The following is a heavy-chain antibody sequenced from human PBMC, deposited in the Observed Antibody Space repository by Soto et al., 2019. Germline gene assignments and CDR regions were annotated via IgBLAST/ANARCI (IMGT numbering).Heavy chain of an antibody. CDR1: GYTFINYF. D-gene: IGHD3-16*01. J-gene: IGHJ3*01. CDR2: VDPRRGAA. V-gene: IGHV1-46*01. CDR3: AMPLIRNTVDL. Sequence: QAQLLQSGAEVKKPGASVKVSCKASGYTFINYFIHWVRQAPGQRLQWFGIVDPRRGAADYAQKFQGRVTMTNDVSTRTVFMDLSSLRSGDTAVYYCAMPLIRNTVDLWGQGTTVIVSS.